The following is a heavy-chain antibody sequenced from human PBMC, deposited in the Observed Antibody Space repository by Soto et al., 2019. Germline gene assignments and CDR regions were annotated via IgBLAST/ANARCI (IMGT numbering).Heavy chain of an antibody. J-gene: IGHJ3*02. CDR3: TTDIVVVPAAPPKDNAFDI. V-gene: IGHV3-15*01. D-gene: IGHD2-2*01. Sequence: GGSLRLSCAASGFTFSNAWMSWVRQAPGKGLEWVGRIKSKTDGGTTDYAAPVKGRFTISRDDSKNTLYLQMNSLKTEDTAVYYCTTDIVVVPAAPPKDNAFDIWGQGTMVTVSS. CDR1: GFTFSNAW. CDR2: IKSKTDGGTT.